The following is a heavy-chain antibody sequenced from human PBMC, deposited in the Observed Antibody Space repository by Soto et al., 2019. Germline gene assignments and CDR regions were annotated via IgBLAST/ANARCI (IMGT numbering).Heavy chain of an antibody. CDR1: GFTFSSYG. V-gene: IGHV3-33*06. J-gene: IGHJ4*02. CDR2: IWYDGSNK. Sequence: PGGSLRLSCAASGFTFSSYGMHWVRQAPGKGLEWVAVIWYDGSNKYYADSVKGRFTISRDNSKNTLYLQMNSLRAEDTAVYYCAKDGRYYDSSGPVFDYWGQGTLVTVSS. D-gene: IGHD3-22*01. CDR3: AKDGRYYDSSGPVFDY.